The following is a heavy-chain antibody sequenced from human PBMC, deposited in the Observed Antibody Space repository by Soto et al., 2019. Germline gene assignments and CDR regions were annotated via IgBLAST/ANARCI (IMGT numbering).Heavy chain of an antibody. J-gene: IGHJ4*02. Sequence: VASVKVSCKASGYTFTSYAMHWVRQAPGQRLEWMGWINAGNGNTKYSQKFQGRVTITRDTSASTAYMELSSLRSEDTAVYYCARDRGIVGATTDMCDYWGQGTLVTVPQ. D-gene: IGHD1-26*01. V-gene: IGHV1-3*01. CDR2: INAGNGNT. CDR1: GYTFTSYA. CDR3: ARDRGIVGATTDMCDY.